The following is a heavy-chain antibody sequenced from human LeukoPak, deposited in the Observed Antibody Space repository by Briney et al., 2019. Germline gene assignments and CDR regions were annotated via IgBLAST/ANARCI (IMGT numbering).Heavy chain of an antibody. CDR2: LYYTGSI. V-gene: IGHV4-39*01. D-gene: IGHD2-15*01. CDR3: ARGSPFVCSGGSCYSYFYYYYGMDV. J-gene: IGHJ6*01. Sequence: RSSETLSLTCTVSGASISSSGYSWGWILQTPGKGLEWIGSLYYTGSIFYNPSLKSRVTISRDTSKNQFSLKLSSVTAADTAVYYCARGSPFVCSGGSCYSYFYYYYGMDVWGQGTTVTVSS. CDR1: GASISSSGYS.